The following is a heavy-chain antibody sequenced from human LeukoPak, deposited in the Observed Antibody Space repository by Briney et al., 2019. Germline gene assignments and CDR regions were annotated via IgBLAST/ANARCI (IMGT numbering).Heavy chain of an antibody. CDR3: AREEDCSSTSCSLDY. CDR2: INHSGSA. Sequence: SETLSLTCAVSGGSFSGYYWTWIRQPPGKGLEWIGEINHSGSANYNPSLKSRVTISVDTSKNQFSLKLSSVTAADTAVYYCAREEDCSSTSCSLDYWGQGTLVTVSS. J-gene: IGHJ4*02. V-gene: IGHV4-34*01. CDR1: GGSFSGYY. D-gene: IGHD2-2*01.